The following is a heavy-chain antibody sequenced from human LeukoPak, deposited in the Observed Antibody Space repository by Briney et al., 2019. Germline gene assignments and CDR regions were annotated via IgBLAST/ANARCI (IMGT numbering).Heavy chain of an antibody. Sequence: PGGSLRLSCVGYGFTFSSYAMTWVRQAPGKGLEWVSSISFGGGYTFYADSVKGHFTISRDYSRSTLYLQMNNLRAEDTALYYCAKRIDTRGSTHYHDYWGQGTLVTVSS. J-gene: IGHJ4*02. V-gene: IGHV3-23*01. CDR2: ISFGGGYT. CDR3: AKRIDTRGSTHYHDY. CDR1: GFTFSSYA. D-gene: IGHD3-22*01.